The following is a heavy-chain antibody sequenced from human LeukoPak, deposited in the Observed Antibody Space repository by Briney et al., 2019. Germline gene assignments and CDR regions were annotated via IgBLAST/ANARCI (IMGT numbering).Heavy chain of an antibody. Sequence: ASVKVSRKASGYTFTRYFMHWVRQAPGQGLEWMGRINPNSGGTNYAQKFQGRVTITRDTSLSTAYMELRRLRSDDTAVYNCARDLGKGVDDAFDIWGQGTMVTVSS. D-gene: IGHD3-16*01. CDR3: ARDLGKGVDDAFDI. CDR2: INPNSGGT. V-gene: IGHV1-2*06. CDR1: GYTFTRYF. J-gene: IGHJ3*02.